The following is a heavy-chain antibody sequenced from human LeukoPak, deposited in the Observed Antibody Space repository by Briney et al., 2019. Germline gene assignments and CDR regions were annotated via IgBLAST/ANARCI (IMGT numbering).Heavy chain of an antibody. CDR3: ARDWRVPAAMPAVIHWFDP. D-gene: IGHD2-2*01. Sequence: PSETLSLTCTVSGGSISSGSYYWSWIRQPAGKGLEWIGRIYTSGSTNYNPSLKSRVTISVDTSKNQFSLKLSSVTAADTAVYYCARDWRVPAAMPAVIHWFDPWGQGTLVTVSS. CDR2: IYTSGST. J-gene: IGHJ5*02. V-gene: IGHV4-61*02. CDR1: GGSISSGSYY.